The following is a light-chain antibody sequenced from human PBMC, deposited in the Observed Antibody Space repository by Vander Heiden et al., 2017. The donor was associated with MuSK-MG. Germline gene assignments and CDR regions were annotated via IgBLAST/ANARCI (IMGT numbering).Light chain of an antibody. J-gene: IGKJ4*01. V-gene: IGKV1-33*01. CDR1: QDIGQY. CDR3: QQYYKPLT. CDR2: DAS. Sequence: DIQMTQSPSSLSASVGDRVTITCQASQDIGQYLNWYQQRPGRAPDLLIYDASNWEAGVPSRFSGSGSGTVFTFTISSRQPEDLATYYWQQYYKPLTFGGGTKVEIK.